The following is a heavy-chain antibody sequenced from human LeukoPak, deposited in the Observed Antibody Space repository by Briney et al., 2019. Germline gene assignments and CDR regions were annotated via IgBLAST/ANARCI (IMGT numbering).Heavy chain of an antibody. Sequence: GGSLRLSCAASGLTFSSYAVTWVRQAPGKGLEWVSTISSSGGTTHYADSVKGRFTISRDNSKNTLYLQMNSLRAEDTAVYYCANAPVYSSSWYGFYYWGQGTQVTVSS. CDR2: ISSSGGTT. CDR3: ANAPVYSSSWYGFYY. V-gene: IGHV3-23*01. J-gene: IGHJ4*02. D-gene: IGHD6-13*01. CDR1: GLTFSSYA.